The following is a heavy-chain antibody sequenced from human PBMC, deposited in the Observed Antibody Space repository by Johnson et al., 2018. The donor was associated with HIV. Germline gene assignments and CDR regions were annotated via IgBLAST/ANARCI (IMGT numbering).Heavy chain of an antibody. J-gene: IGHJ3*02. D-gene: IGHD3-16*01. CDR3: ARDYHYVWGSSYGFDI. V-gene: IGHV3-66*01. Sequence: VQLVESGGGLVQPGGSLRLYCAASGFTVSSNYMNWVRQAPGKGLEWVSVLYSGGSTYYADFVKDRFIISRDNSKNTLYLQMNSLRAEDTAVYYCARDYHYVWGSSYGFDIWGQGTMVIVSS. CDR1: GFTVSSNY. CDR2: LYSGGST.